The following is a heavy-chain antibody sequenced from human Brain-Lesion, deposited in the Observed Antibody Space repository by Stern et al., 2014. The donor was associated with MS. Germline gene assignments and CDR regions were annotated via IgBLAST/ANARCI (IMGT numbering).Heavy chain of an antibody. Sequence: EVQLVESGGGLVKRGGSLRLSCEASGFSLSPYSVSWVRQAPGKGLEWVSSISSTTTYIYYVDSVKGRFTISRDNAKNSVFLQMNGLGADDTAVYYCARGYGDAYYRGLYVWGQGTTVTVSS. V-gene: IGHV3-21*01. CDR3: ARGYGDAYYRGLYV. J-gene: IGHJ6*02. D-gene: IGHD4-17*01. CDR2: ISSTTTYI. CDR1: GFSLSPYS.